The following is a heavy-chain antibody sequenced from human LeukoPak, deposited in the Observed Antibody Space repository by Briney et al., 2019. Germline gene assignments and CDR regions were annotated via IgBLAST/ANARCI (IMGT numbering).Heavy chain of an antibody. CDR3: ARDRSGSYLDS. CDR2: IKQDGSVR. V-gene: IGHV3-7*01. Sequence: GGSLRLSCAASGRTFSNYWMSWVRQAPGKGLEWVANIKQDGSVRYYVGSVEGRFTISRDNAKTSLYLQMNSLRAEDTAVYYCARDRSGSYLDSWGQGTLVTVSS. J-gene: IGHJ4*02. CDR1: GRTFSNYW. D-gene: IGHD1-26*01.